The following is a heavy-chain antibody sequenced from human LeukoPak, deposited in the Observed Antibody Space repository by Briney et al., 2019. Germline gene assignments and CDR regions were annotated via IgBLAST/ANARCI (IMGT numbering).Heavy chain of an antibody. CDR3: AKDNRPV. Sequence: GGSLRLSCAASGFTFSSYGMHWVRQAPGKGLEWVAVIWYDGSNKYYADSVKGRFTISRDNAKNSLYLQMNSLRAEDTALYYCAKDNRPVWGQGTMVTVSS. CDR1: GFTFSSYG. J-gene: IGHJ3*01. V-gene: IGHV3-33*03. CDR2: IWYDGSNK.